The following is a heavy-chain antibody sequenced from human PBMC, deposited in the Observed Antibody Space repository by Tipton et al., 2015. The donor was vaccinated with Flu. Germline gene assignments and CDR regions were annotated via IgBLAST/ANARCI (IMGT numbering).Heavy chain of an antibody. CDR1: GGSVSSGDYY. Sequence: TLSLTCTVSGGSVSSGDYYWSWIRQPPGKGLEWIGYIYYSGSTYYNPSLKSRVFMSVDTSKNQFSLKLSSVTAADTAVYYCARRDFSNYVSDPKNWFDPWGQGTLVTVSS. D-gene: IGHD4-11*01. V-gene: IGHV4-30-4*01. J-gene: IGHJ5*02. CDR3: ARRDFSNYVSDPKNWFDP. CDR2: IYYSGST.